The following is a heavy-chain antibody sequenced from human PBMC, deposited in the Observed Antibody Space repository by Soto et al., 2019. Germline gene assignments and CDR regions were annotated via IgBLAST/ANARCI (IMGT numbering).Heavy chain of an antibody. CDR1: GGSFSGYY. CDR3: AIGPRGYSYGYLSCYFDY. V-gene: IGHV4-34*01. CDR2: INHSGST. D-gene: IGHD5-18*01. Sequence: QVQLQQWGAGLLKPSETLSLTCAVYGGSFSGYYWSWIRQPPGKGLEWIGEINHSGSTNYNPSLKSRVTISVDTSKNQLSLKLSSVTAADTAVYYCAIGPRGYSYGYLSCYFDYWGQGTLVTVSS. J-gene: IGHJ4*02.